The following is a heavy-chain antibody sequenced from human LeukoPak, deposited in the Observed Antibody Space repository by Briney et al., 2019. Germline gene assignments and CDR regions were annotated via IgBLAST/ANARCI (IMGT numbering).Heavy chain of an antibody. J-gene: IGHJ4*02. D-gene: IGHD3-22*01. CDR3: AGSSSGYKFFDY. V-gene: IGHV4-4*02. Sequence: SETLSLTCAVSGGSIISGNWWSWVRQPPGKGLEWIVEIYHSGRTNYNPSLKSRVTISLDKSKNQFSLNLSSVTAADTAVYYCAGSSSGYKFFDYWGQGTLVTVSS. CDR2: IYHSGRT. CDR1: GGSIISGNW.